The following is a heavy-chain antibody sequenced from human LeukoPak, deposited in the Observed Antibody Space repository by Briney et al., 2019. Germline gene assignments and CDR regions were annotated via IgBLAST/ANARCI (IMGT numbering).Heavy chain of an antibody. D-gene: IGHD2-8*02. CDR2: GHHSESS. CDR3: ARESAGSLHDSTAAFHY. J-gene: IGHJ4*02. Sequence: SETLSLTCSVSGDSVTSTYWSWIRQPPGKGLEWVAYGHHSESSNYNPSFRSRVIIPVDTSRNQFSLRLSSVTAADTAIYYCARESAGSLHDSTAAFHYWGQGILVIVSS. CDR1: GDSVTSTY. V-gene: IGHV4-59*02.